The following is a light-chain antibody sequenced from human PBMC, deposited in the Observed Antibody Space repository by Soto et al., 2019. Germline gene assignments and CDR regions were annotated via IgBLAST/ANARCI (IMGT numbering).Light chain of an antibody. CDR1: QSVSSN. CDR3: QQGVT. J-gene: IGKJ4*01. CDR2: GAS. Sequence: EIVMTQSPATLSVSPGERATLSCRASQSVSSNLAWYQQKPGQAPGLLIYGASTRATGIPARFSGSGSGTEFTLTISSLQSEDFAVYYCQQGVTFGGGTKV. V-gene: IGKV3-15*01.